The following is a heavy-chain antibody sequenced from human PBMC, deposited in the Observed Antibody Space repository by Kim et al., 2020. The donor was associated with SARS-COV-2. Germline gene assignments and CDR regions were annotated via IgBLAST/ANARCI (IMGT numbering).Heavy chain of an antibody. CDR1: GYTFTSYA. CDR3: ARFGGPPKPSGSYKRDY. J-gene: IGHJ4*02. Sequence: ASVKVSCKASGYTFTSYAMHWVRQAPGQRLEWVGWINAGNGNTKYSQKFQGRVTITRDTSASTAYMELSSLRSEDTAVYYCARFGGPPKPSGSYKRDYWGQGTLVTVSS. D-gene: IGHD1-26*01. CDR2: INAGNGNT. V-gene: IGHV1-3*01.